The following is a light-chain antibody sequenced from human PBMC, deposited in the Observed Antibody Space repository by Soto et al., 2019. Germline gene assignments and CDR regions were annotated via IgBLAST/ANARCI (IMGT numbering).Light chain of an antibody. Sequence: IQITQSPASLSASVGDRDTITCRASQGIRNDLHWFQQKPGKAPRLLIYAASHLQNGVPSRFSGGGSGTDFSLTISSLQPEDFATYYCLQDYNFRTFGQGTKVDI. J-gene: IGKJ1*01. CDR3: LQDYNFRT. CDR1: QGIRND. V-gene: IGKV1-6*01. CDR2: AAS.